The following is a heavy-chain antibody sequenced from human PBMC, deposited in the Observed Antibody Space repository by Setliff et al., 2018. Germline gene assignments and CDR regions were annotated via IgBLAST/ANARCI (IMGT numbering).Heavy chain of an antibody. J-gene: IGHJ3*02. CDR3: VGGLEEAYLSYDVFDI. D-gene: IGHD3-16*01. V-gene: IGHV3-48*03. CDR1: GFTFSSYE. CDR2: ISSSSSTWL. Sequence: GGSLRLSCAASGFTFSSYEMNWVRQAPGKGLEWVSYISSSSSTWLYYADSVKDRFTISRDNAKNSLFLQMNSLTSEDTAVYYCVGGLEEAYLSYDVFDIWGQGTMVTVSS.